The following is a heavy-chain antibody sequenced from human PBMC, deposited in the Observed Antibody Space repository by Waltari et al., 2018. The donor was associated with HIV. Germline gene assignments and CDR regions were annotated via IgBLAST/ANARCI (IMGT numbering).Heavy chain of an antibody. V-gene: IGHV4-39*01. CDR3: ARGTIDSGVTAGFGY. J-gene: IGHJ4*02. CDR2: IYYTGPP. D-gene: IGHD2-21*02. CDR1: GGSIRSSGHY. Sequence: LQLQESGPGLVTPSESLSLTCSVSGGSIRSSGHYWGWLRQSSEKGLEWIGSIYYTGPPYYSPSLKRRLTMSVNATKGQFSLTLKSVTAADTATYYCARGTIDSGVTAGFGYWGQGILVAVSS.